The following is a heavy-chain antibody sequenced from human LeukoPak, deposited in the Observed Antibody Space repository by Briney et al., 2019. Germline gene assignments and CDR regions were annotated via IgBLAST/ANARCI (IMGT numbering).Heavy chain of an antibody. CDR1: GGSITSYY. CDR2: IYYSGST. D-gene: IGHD1-26*01. V-gene: IGHV4-59*01. J-gene: IGHJ4*02. CDR3: ARVGSGGSSYYIDY. Sequence: SETLSLTCTVSGGSITSYYWSWIRQPPGKGLEWIGYIYYSGSTNYNPSLKSRVTISEDTSKNQFSLKLSSVTAAVTAVYYCARVGSGGSSYYIDYWGQGTLVTVSS.